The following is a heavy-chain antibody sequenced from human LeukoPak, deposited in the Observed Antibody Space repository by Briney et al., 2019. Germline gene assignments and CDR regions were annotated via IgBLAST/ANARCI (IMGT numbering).Heavy chain of an antibody. CDR3: ARDRRPVAAISMGAFDI. V-gene: IGHV1-2*06. J-gene: IGHJ3*02. CDR1: GHTLTRYY. CDR2: INTNSGGT. D-gene: IGHD6-19*01. Sequence: EASVKVSCKASGHTLTRYYAHWLRQAPGPGPEWMGRINTNSGGTNYAQKFQGRVSMTWDTSITTAYMELSRLRSDDTAVYYCARDRRPVAAISMGAFDIWGQGTKVTVSS.